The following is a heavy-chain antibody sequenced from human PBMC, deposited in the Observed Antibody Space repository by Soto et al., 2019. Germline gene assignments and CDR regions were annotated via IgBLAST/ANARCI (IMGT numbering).Heavy chain of an antibody. CDR1: GFTFSNYW. CDR2: IRQDGSEK. CDR3: ATTQSFDS. J-gene: IGHJ4*02. Sequence: EVQVVESGGGVVQPGGSLKLSCVASGFTFSNYWMSWVRQAPGKGLEWVANIRQDGSEKNFVDSVKGRFTISRDNAKNSVDLQMNSLRAEDTAVFYCATTQSFDSWCQGTLVTVSS. V-gene: IGHV3-7*01.